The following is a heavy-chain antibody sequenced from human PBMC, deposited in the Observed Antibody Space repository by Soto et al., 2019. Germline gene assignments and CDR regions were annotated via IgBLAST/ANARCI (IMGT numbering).Heavy chain of an antibody. CDR1: GYTFTSYY. D-gene: IGHD3-22*01. Sequence: GASVKVSSKASGYTFTSYYMHWVRQAPGQGLEWMGIINPSGGSTSYAQKFQGRVTMTRDTSTSTVYMELSSLRSDDTAVYYCARELNTDSSAYYSFAYWGQGTLVTVSS. CDR3: ARELNTDSSAYYSFAY. V-gene: IGHV1-46*01. J-gene: IGHJ4*02. CDR2: INPSGGST.